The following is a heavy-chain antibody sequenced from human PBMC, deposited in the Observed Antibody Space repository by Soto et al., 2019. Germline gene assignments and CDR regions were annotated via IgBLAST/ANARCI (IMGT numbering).Heavy chain of an antibody. Sequence: EVQLVESGGGLVKPGGSLTLSCAASGFTFSISTMNWVRQAPGKRLEWVSSISSGTTYFYYADSVKGRFSISRDNAKHSPYLQMNSLRVEDTAVYYCARGDGTGLHSSGWSPRFWGQGTLVTVSS. CDR2: ISSGTTYF. CDR3: ARGDGTGLHSSGWSPRF. J-gene: IGHJ4*02. D-gene: IGHD6-13*01. CDR1: GFTFSIST. V-gene: IGHV3-21*01.